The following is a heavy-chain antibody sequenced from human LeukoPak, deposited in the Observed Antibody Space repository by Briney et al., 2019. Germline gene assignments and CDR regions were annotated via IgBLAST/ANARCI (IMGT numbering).Heavy chain of an antibody. Sequence: GASLRLSCAASGFTFSSYAMSWVRRAPGKGLESVSAISGSGGSTYYADSVKGRFTISRDNSKNTLYLQMNSLRAEDTAVYYCAKSDCSSTSCYINYWGQGTLVTVSS. D-gene: IGHD2-2*02. CDR3: AKSDCSSTSCYINY. V-gene: IGHV3-23*01. CDR1: GFTFSSYA. CDR2: ISGSGGST. J-gene: IGHJ4*02.